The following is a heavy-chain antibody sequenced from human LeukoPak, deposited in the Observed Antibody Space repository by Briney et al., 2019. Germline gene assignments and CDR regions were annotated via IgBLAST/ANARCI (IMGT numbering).Heavy chain of an antibody. V-gene: IGHV1-18*01. CDR2: ISGYNGNT. D-gene: IGHD5-18*01. CDR1: GYTFRSHG. CDR3: ARDVDSSMVLFDY. J-gene: IGHJ4*02. Sequence: GASVKVSCKASGYTFRSHGISWVRQAPGQGLEWMGWISGYNGNTKYAQKVQDRVTMTTDTSTSTAYMELRSLRPDDTAVYYCARDVDSSMVLFDYWGRGTLVTVSS.